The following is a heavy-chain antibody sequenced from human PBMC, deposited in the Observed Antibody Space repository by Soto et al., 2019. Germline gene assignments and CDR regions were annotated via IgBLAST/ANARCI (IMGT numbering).Heavy chain of an antibody. V-gene: IGHV3-23*01. Sequence: EVQLLESGGGLVQPGGSLRLSCAASGFSFSNYAMSWVRQTPGQGLEWVSAMTGSGASTYHADSVKGRFTISRDNSENTLYLQMNSLRAEDTALYYCAKGSAHGSPYYFDHWGQGIPVTVSS. CDR3: AKGSAHGSPYYFDH. J-gene: IGHJ4*02. D-gene: IGHD3-16*01. CDR1: GFSFSNYA. CDR2: MTGSGAST.